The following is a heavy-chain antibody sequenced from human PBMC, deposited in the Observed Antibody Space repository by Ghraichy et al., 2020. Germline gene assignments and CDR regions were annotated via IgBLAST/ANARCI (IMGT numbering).Heavy chain of an antibody. D-gene: IGHD5-24*01. CDR2: ITGSSITI. CDR1: GFTFSDYG. V-gene: IGHV3-48*01. CDR3: ARLPLPRRAPVCEFYFYL. Sequence: GGSLRLSCEASGFTFSDYGMIWVRLTPRKALEWVSYITGSSITIFYADSVKGRFTISRDNSKNSLYLQMNSLRAEDTAVYYCARLPLPRRAPVCEFYFYLWGRGTLVTVSS. J-gene: IGHJ2*01.